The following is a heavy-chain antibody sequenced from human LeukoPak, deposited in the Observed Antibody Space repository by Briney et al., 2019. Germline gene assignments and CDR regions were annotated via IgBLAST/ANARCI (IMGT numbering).Heavy chain of an antibody. CDR3: ASGGAYYYDSSGYPPGSY. V-gene: IGHV3-33*01. CDR2: IWYDGSNK. J-gene: IGHJ4*02. CDR1: GFTFSSYG. D-gene: IGHD3-22*01. Sequence: GGSLRLSCAASGFTFSSYGMHWVRQAPGKGLEWVAVIWYDGSNKYYADSVKGRFTISRDNSKNTLHLQMNSLRAEDTAVYYCASGGAYYYDSSGYPPGSYWGQGTLVTVSS.